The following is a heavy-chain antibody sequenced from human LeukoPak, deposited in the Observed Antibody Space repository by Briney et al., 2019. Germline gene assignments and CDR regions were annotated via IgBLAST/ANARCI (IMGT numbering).Heavy chain of an antibody. V-gene: IGHV1-69*05. CDR3: ARATADDSSGYEAELEYFQH. Sequence: ASVKVSCKASGGTFSSYAISWVRQAPGQGLEWMGGIIPIFGTANYAQKFQGRVTITTDESTSTAYMELSSLRSEDTAVYYCARATADDSSGYEAELEYFQHWGQGTLVTVSS. CDR2: IIPIFGTA. CDR1: GGTFSSYA. D-gene: IGHD3-22*01. J-gene: IGHJ1*01.